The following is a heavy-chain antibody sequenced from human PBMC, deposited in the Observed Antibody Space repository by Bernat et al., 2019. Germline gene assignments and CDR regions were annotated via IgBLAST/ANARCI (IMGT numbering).Heavy chain of an antibody. V-gene: IGHV3-23*01. D-gene: IGHD1-26*01. CDR2: IRGSGGST. J-gene: IGHJ4*02. CDR1: GFTFSSYA. CDR3: AKDGGWELLSPFDY. Sequence: EVQLLESGGGLVQPGGSLRLSCAASGFTFSSYAMSWVRQAPGKGLEWVAAIRGSGGSTYYADSVKGRFTISRDNSKNTLYLQMNSLRAEDTAVYYCAKDGGWELLSPFDYWGQGTLVTVSS.